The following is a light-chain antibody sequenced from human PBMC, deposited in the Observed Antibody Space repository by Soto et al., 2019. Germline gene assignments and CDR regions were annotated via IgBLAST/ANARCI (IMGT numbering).Light chain of an antibody. CDR3: QQYNTLWT. CDR2: GAS. CDR1: QSVSSN. Sequence: EIVLTQSPGTLSLSPGERATLSCRASQSVSSNLAWYQQKPGQAPRLLIYGASTRATGIPARFSGSGSGTEFTLTISSLQPDDSATYYCQQYNTLWTFGQGTKVDIK. J-gene: IGKJ1*01. V-gene: IGKV3-15*01.